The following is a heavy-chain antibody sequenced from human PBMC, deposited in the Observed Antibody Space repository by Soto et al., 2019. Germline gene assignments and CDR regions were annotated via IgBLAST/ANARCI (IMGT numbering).Heavy chain of an antibody. V-gene: IGHV3-15*07. J-gene: IGHJ6*02. Sequence: GGSLRLSCAASGFTFSNAWMNWVRQAPGKGLEWVGRIKSKTDGGTTDYAAPVKGRFTISRDDSKNTLYMQMNSLKTEDTAVDYCTSPYYDSVSYPTPYYYYYGMDVWGQGTTVTVAS. CDR1: GFTFSNAW. D-gene: IGHD3-10*01. CDR3: TSPYYDSVSYPTPYYYYYGMDV. CDR2: IKSKTDGGTT.